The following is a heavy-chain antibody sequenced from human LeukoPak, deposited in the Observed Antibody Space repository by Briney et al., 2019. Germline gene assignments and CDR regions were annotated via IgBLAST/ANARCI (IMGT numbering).Heavy chain of an antibody. CDR3: ARVNSSGWGSYYYYYMDV. CDR1: GGSISSSGYY. CDR2: IYYSGST. Sequence: PSETLSLTCTVSGGSISSSGYYWGWIRQPPGKGLEWIGTIYYSGSTYYNPSLKSRVTISVDTSKNQFSLKLSSVTAADTAVYYCARVNSSGWGSYYYYYMDVWGKGTTVTISS. V-gene: IGHV4-39*01. D-gene: IGHD6-19*01. J-gene: IGHJ6*03.